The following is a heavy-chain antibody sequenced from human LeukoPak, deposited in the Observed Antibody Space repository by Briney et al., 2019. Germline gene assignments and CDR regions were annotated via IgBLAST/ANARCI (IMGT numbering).Heavy chain of an antibody. CDR2: IYYSGST. Sequence: PSETLSLTCTVSGGSISSYYWSWIRQPPGKGLEWIGYIYYSGSTNYNPSLKSRVTISVDTSKNQFSLKLSSVTAAGTAVYYCARDRASGLVKWGQGTLVTVSS. CDR3: ARDRASGLVK. D-gene: IGHD6-19*01. V-gene: IGHV4-59*01. J-gene: IGHJ4*02. CDR1: GGSISSYY.